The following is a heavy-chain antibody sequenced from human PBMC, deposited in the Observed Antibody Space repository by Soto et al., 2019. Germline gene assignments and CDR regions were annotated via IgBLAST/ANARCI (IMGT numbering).Heavy chain of an antibody. Sequence: PSETLSITCSVSGGSIISYYWSWRRQPPGKGLEWIGYIYYSGSTNYNPSLKSRVTISVDTSKNQFSLKLSSVTAADTAVYYCARDRRTTYNWNDQYYYYGMDVWGQGTTVTV. V-gene: IGHV4-59*01. CDR2: IYYSGST. J-gene: IGHJ6*02. CDR1: GGSIISYY. CDR3: ARDRRTTYNWNDQYYYYGMDV. D-gene: IGHD1-1*01.